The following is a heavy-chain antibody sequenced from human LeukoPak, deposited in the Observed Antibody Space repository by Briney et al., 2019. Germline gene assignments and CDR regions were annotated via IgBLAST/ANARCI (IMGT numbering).Heavy chain of an antibody. CDR1: GFTFSSYG. CDR2: IWYDGSNK. D-gene: IGHD7-27*01. Sequence: PGGSLRLSCAASGFTFSSYGMHWVRQAPGKGLEWVAVIWYDGSNKYYGDSVKGRFTISRDNAKSSLYLQMNSLRADDTALYYCAKGNWGSPFDSWGQGTLVAVSS. J-gene: IGHJ4*02. CDR3: AKGNWGSPFDS. V-gene: IGHV3-33*03.